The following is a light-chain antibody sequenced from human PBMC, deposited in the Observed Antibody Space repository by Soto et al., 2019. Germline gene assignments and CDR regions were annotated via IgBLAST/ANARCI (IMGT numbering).Light chain of an antibody. J-gene: IGLJ2*01. Sequence: QSVLTQPASVSGSPGQSITISCTGTSSDIGGYDYVSWYQQHPGKVPKLMIYDVSSRPSGVSTRFSASKSGNTAFLIISGLQAEDEADYYCCSYASTSTLVVFGGGTKLTVL. CDR1: SSDIGGYDY. CDR2: DVS. CDR3: CSYASTSTLVV. V-gene: IGLV2-14*01.